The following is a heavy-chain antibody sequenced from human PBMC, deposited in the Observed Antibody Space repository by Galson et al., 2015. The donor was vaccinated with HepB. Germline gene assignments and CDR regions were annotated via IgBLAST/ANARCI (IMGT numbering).Heavy chain of an antibody. D-gene: IGHD6-13*01. V-gene: IGHV1-18*01. Sequence: SVKVSCKASGYTFTSYGISWVRHAPGQELEWMGWISAYNGNTNYAQKLQGRVTMTTDTSTSTAYMELRSLRSDDTAVYYCARGGGSSWYWSYFDYWGQGTLVTVPS. J-gene: IGHJ4*02. CDR2: ISAYNGNT. CDR3: ARGGGSSWYWSYFDY. CDR1: GYTFTSYG.